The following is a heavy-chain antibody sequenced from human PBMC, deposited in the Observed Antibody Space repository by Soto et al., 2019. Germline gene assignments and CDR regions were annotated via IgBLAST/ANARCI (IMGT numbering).Heavy chain of an antibody. CDR2: ISGSGGST. J-gene: IGHJ4*02. CDR1: GFTFSSYA. CDR3: ANSPPTSAKRFDY. Sequence: EVQLLESGGGLVQPGGSLRLSCAASGFTFSSYAISWVRQAPGKGLEWVSAISGSGGSTYYAASVKGRFTISRDNSKNPLYLQMNSLRAEDTAVYYCANSPPTSAKRFDYWGQGTLVTVSS. V-gene: IGHV3-23*01. D-gene: IGHD3-16*01.